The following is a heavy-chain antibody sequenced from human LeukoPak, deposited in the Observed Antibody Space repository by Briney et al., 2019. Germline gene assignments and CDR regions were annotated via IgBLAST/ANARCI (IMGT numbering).Heavy chain of an antibody. J-gene: IGHJ4*02. CDR2: IYYSGST. Sequence: SETLSVTCTVSGGSISGSSYYWGWIRQPPGKGLEWIGSIYYSGSTYYNPSLKSRVTISVDTSKNQFSLKLNSVTATDTAVYYCARRYGPWGQGTLVTVSS. D-gene: IGHD3-16*01. CDR1: GGSISGSSYY. CDR3: ARRYGP. V-gene: IGHV4-39*01.